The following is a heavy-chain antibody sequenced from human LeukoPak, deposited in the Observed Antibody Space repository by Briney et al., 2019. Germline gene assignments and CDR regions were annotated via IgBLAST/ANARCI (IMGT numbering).Heavy chain of an antibody. CDR1: GGSISSSSYY. D-gene: IGHD3-3*01. J-gene: IGHJ5*02. CDR3: ARRNDFWSGRNWFDP. V-gene: IGHV4-39*01. CDR2: IYYSGSM. Sequence: SETLSLTCTVSGGSISSSSYYWGWIRQPPGKGLEWIGSIYYSGSMYYNPALQSRVTISVDTSKNQFSLKLSSVTAADTAVYYCARRNDFWSGRNWFDPWGQGSLVTVS.